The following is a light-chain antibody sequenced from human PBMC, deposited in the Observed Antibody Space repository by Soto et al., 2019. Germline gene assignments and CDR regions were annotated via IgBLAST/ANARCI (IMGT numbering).Light chain of an antibody. V-gene: IGLV2-14*03. CDR1: SSDVGAYNY. J-gene: IGLJ1*01. Sequence: QSVLTQPASVSGSPGQSITISCTGTSSDVGAYNYVSWSQQHPGKVPKLMIYDVSSRPSGVSDRFSGSKSGNTASLTISWLQAEDEADYFCSTYTTSLTYVFGTGTKVTVL. CDR2: DVS. CDR3: STYTTSLTYV.